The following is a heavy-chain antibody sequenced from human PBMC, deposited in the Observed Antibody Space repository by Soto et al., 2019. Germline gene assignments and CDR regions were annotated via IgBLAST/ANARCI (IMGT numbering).Heavy chain of an antibody. V-gene: IGHV3-33*05. Sequence: QVQLVESGGGVVQPGTSLRLSCVGSGFTFRSYVIHWVRQAPGKGLEWVALTSYDGSNNFYGDSVKGRFTISRDNSRNTVELQMDSLILEDPALYYCARWGTTGGLDVWGQGTLVSVSS. D-gene: IGHD3-16*01. CDR1: GFTFRSYV. J-gene: IGHJ4*02. CDR3: ARWGTTGGLDV. CDR2: TSYDGSNN.